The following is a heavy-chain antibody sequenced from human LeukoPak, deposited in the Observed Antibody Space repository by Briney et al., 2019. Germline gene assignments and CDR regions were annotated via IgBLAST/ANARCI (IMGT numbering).Heavy chain of an antibody. D-gene: IGHD4-23*01. V-gene: IGHV4-59*01. CDR3: ARGRWRIDY. J-gene: IGHJ4*02. CDR2: IYYSGST. CDR1: GGAISPYY. Sequence: SETLSLTCTVSGGAISPYYWTWIRQPPGKGLEWIGYIYYSGSTNYNPSLKSRVTISVDTSKNQFSLKLTSVTAADTAVYYCARGRWRIDYWGQGTLVTVSS.